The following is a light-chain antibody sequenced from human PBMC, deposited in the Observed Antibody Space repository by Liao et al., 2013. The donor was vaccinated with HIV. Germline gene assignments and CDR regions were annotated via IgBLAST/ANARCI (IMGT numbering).Light chain of an antibody. V-gene: IGLV3-1*01. CDR1: ALGGKY. CDR3: QAWDSRADVV. J-gene: IGLJ2*01. Sequence: YELTQPPSLSVSPGQTAIISCSGHALGGKYISWYQHPPGQSPVVLIYQGTKRPSGIPERFSGSYSGNTATVTISGTQVMDEADYFCQAWDSRADVVFGGGTKLTVL. CDR2: QGT.